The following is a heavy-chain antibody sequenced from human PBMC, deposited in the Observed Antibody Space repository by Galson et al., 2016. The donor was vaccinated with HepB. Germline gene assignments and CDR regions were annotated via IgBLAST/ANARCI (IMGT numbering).Heavy chain of an antibody. Sequence: TLSLTCTVSGGSISSGAYLWSWLRQPAGKGIDWIGRINTYGTAEYSSSPESRVTMSIDTSQNHFSLKLTSVTAADTAIYFCARRRNWLPFDTWGQGTLATVSS. D-gene: IGHD5-12*01. CDR3: ARRRNWLPFDT. CDR1: GGSISSGAYL. J-gene: IGHJ4*02. CDR2: INTYGTA. V-gene: IGHV4-61*02.